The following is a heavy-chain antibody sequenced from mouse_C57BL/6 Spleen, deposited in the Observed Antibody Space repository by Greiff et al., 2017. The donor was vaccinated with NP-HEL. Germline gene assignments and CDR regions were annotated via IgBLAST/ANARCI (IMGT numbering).Heavy chain of an antibody. CDR1: GYSIPSGYY. D-gene: IGHD2-1*01. Sequence: VQLQQSGPGLVKPSQSLSLTCSVTGYSIPSGYYWNWIRQFPGNKLEWMGYISYDGSNNYNPSLKNRISITRDTSKNQFFLKLNSVTTEDTATYYCGRGGNYLVAYWGQGTLVTVSA. CDR3: GRGGNYLVAY. CDR2: ISYDGSN. J-gene: IGHJ3*01. V-gene: IGHV3-6*01.